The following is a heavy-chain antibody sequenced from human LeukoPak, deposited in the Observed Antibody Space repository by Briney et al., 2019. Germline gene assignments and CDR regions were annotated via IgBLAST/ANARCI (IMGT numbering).Heavy chain of an antibody. J-gene: IGHJ5*02. CDR2: MNPNSGNT. D-gene: IGHD2-2*01. Sequence: ASVKVSCTTSGYTFASYDINWVRQATGQGLEWMGWMNPNSGNTGYAQKFQGRITMTRNTSISTAYMELSSLTSEDTAVYYCAVAYCSSTSCYGVWWFDPWGQGTLVTVSS. CDR3: AVAYCSSTSCYGVWWFDP. CDR1: GYTFASYD. V-gene: IGHV1-8*01.